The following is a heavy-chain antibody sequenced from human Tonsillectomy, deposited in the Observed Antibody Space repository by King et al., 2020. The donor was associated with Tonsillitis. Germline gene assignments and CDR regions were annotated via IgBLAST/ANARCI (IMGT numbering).Heavy chain of an antibody. CDR3: TKDSSGWQTMNYFDY. V-gene: IGHV3-43*01. J-gene: IGHJ4*02. CDR1: GFTFDDYT. Sequence: VQLVESGGVVVQPGGSLRLSCAASGFTFDDYTMHWVRQAPGKGLEWVSLIRWDGDSTYYADSVKGRFTISRDNSKNSLYLQMNSLRSEDTALYYCTKDSSGWQTMNYFDYWGQGTLVTVSS. CDR2: IRWDGDST. D-gene: IGHD6-19*01.